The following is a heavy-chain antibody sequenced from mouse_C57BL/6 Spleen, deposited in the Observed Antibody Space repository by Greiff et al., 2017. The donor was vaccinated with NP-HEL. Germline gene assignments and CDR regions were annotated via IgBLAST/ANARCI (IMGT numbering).Heavy chain of an antibody. CDR3: ARGKGNSSGYGFAY. CDR1: GYTFTSYW. D-gene: IGHD3-2*02. CDR2: INPRNGGT. V-gene: IGHV1-53*01. Sequence: QVQLQQPGTELVKPGASVKLSCKASGYTFTSYWMHWVKQRPGQGLEWIGNINPRNGGTNYNEKFKSKATLTVDKSSSTAYMQLSSLTSADFSVYYCARGKGNSSGYGFAYWGQGTLVTVSA. J-gene: IGHJ3*01.